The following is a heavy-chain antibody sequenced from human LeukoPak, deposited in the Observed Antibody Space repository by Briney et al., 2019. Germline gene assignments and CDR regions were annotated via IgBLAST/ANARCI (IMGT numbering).Heavy chain of an antibody. Sequence: SQTLSLTCAVSGGSIISGGYSWSWIRQTPEKGLEWIGHIFHSGDTEYNPSLKNRVAMSLVRSKNQVSLELSSVTAADTAVYYCARDVGAGIAAAFDYWGQGTLVTVSS. J-gene: IGHJ4*02. CDR2: IFHSGDT. CDR1: GGSIISGGYS. CDR3: ARDVGAGIAAAFDY. D-gene: IGHD6-13*01. V-gene: IGHV4-30-2*01.